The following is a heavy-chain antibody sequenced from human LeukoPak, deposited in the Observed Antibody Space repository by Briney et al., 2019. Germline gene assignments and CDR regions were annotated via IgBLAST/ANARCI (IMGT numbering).Heavy chain of an antibody. Sequence: GASVKVSCKASGGTFSSYAISWVRQAPGQGLEWMGGIIPIFGTANYAQKFQGRVTITADESTSTAYMELSSLRSEDTAVYYCARDRIVGATSVYYYYMDVWGKGTTVTISS. J-gene: IGHJ6*03. V-gene: IGHV1-69*13. CDR2: IIPIFGTA. CDR1: GGTFSSYA. D-gene: IGHD1-26*01. CDR3: ARDRIVGATSVYYYYMDV.